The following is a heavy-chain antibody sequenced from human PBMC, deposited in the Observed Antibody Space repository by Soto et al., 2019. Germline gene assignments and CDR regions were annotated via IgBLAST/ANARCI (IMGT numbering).Heavy chain of an antibody. CDR2: IRGSGERT. Sequence: EVKLVESGGGLVPPWESLRLTCAASGFNINSYALSWVRQAPGKGLEWVSTIRGSGERTYYAESVKGRVTVSRDHSKVTLSLQRDIFTAYASAIYYCARGLTVSSWGWHATWGQGTLVTVSS. D-gene: IGHD4-4*01. CDR3: ARGLTVSSWGWHAT. V-gene: IGHV3-23*04. CDR1: GFNINSYA. J-gene: IGHJ5*02.